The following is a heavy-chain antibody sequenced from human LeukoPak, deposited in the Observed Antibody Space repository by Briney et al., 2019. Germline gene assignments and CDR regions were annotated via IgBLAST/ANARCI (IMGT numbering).Heavy chain of an antibody. CDR2: ISGSGGST. J-gene: IGHJ4*02. D-gene: IGHD4-17*01. CDR1: GFTFSSYA. CDR3: AKDLTSGDYVT. V-gene: IGHV3-23*01. Sequence: GGSLRLSCAASGFTFSSYAMSWVRQAPGKGLEWVSAISGSGGSTYYADSVKGRFTISRDNSKNTLYLQMNSLRAEDTAEYYCAKDLTSGDYVTWGQGTLVTVSS.